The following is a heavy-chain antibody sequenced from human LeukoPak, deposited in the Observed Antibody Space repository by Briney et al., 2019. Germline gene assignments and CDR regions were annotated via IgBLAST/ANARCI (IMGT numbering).Heavy chain of an antibody. CDR1: GVTLSSYA. V-gene: IGHV3-23*01. J-gene: IGHJ4*02. CDR2: ISSSGSGGNT. CDR3: ARDATPTQLWFRGSFDY. Sequence: GGSLRLSCAASGVTLSSYAMSWARQAPGKGLEWVSGISSSGSGGNTYYADSVKGRFTISRDNARNSLYLQMNSLRAEDTAMYYCARDATPTQLWFRGSFDYWGLGALVTVAS. D-gene: IGHD5-18*01.